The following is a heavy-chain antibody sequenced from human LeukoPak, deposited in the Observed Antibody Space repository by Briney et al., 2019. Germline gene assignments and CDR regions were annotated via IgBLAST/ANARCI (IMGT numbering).Heavy chain of an antibody. D-gene: IGHD3-9*01. J-gene: IGHJ5*02. Sequence: PGGSLRLSCAASGFTFSSYAMHWVRQAPGKGLEWVAVISYDGSNKYYADSVKGRFTISRDNSKNTLYLQMNSLRAEDTAVYYCARARYFDCFDPWGQGTLVTVSS. V-gene: IGHV3-30-3*01. CDR1: GFTFSSYA. CDR2: ISYDGSNK. CDR3: ARARYFDCFDP.